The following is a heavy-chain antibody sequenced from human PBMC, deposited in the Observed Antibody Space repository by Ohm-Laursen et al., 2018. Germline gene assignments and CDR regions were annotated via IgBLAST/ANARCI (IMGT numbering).Heavy chain of an antibody. CDR3: ARDIDWVAFDY. Sequence: SLRLSCAASQFTFSDYSMHWVRQPPGKGLEWVSGISGSGDTTYYADSVKGRFTISRDNSRNTLDLQMNSLRVEDTALYYCARDIDWVAFDYWGQGTLVTVSS. J-gene: IGHJ4*02. D-gene: IGHD3-9*01. CDR1: QFTFSDYS. CDR2: ISGSGDTT. V-gene: IGHV3-23*01.